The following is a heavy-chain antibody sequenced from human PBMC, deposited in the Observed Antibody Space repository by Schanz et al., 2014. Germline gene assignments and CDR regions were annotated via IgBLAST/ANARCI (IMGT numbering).Heavy chain of an antibody. CDR1: GFTFISYA. D-gene: IGHD1-1*01. V-gene: IGHV3-23*01. J-gene: IGHJ4*02. CDR3: ARDRRNADLDY. Sequence: EVQLLESGGGLVQPGGSLRLSCAASGFTFISYAMTWVRQAPGMGLEWVSAISGRDGSTYYADSVKGRFTISRDNSKNLLYLEMNSLRAEDTALYYCARDRRNADLDYWGQGTLVTVSS. CDR2: ISGRDGST.